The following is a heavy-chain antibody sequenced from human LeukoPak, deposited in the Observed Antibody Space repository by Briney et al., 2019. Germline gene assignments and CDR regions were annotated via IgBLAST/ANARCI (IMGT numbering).Heavy chain of an antibody. CDR2: INPNSGGT. D-gene: IGHD3-22*01. CDR1: GYTFTGYY. V-gene: IGHV1-2*02. J-gene: IGHJ4*02. Sequence: ASVKVSFKASGYTFTGYYMHWVRQAPGQGLEWMGWINPNSGGTNYAQKFQGRVTMTRDTSISTAYMELSRLRSDDTAVYYCARDYYDSSGYPLKALNWGQGTLVTVSS. CDR3: ARDYYDSSGYPLKALN.